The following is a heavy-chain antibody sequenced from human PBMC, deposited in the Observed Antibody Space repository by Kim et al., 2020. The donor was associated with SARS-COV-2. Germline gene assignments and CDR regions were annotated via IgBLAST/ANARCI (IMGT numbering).Heavy chain of an antibody. D-gene: IGHD2-8*02. CDR2: NT. V-gene: IGHV1-3*01. Sequence: NTQFYQQVQGRLPFTRDTSANTASMELSSLGSEDTAVYYCARDLFHTGFDYWGQGTLVAVSS. J-gene: IGHJ4*02. CDR3: ARDLFHTGFDY.